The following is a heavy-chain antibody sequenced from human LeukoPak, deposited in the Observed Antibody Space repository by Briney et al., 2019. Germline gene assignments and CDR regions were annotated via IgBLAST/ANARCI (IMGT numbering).Heavy chain of an antibody. CDR3: ARGRVWVPAATNYYYYYYMDV. V-gene: IGHV1-69*05. J-gene: IGHJ6*03. CDR1: GGTFSSYA. Sequence: GASVKVSCKASGGTFSSYAISWVRQAPGQGLEWMGGIIPIFGTANYAQTSHGRVTITTDESTSPAYMELSSLRSEDTAVYYCARGRVWVPAATNYYYYYYMDVWGKGTTVTVSS. D-gene: IGHD2-2*01. CDR2: IIPIFGTA.